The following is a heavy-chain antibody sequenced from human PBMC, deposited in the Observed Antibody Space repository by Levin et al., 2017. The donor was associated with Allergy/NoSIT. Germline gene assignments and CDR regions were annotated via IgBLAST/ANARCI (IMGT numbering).Heavy chain of an antibody. Sequence: GGSLRLSCAASGFTFNKYWMTWVRQAPGKGLECVANIKGDGSEKYYVDSVKGRFTISRDNAKNSLYLQMNSLRVEDTAVYYCARDLYFLRYFDWSPLDYWGHGTLVTVSS. V-gene: IGHV3-7*01. CDR2: IKGDGSEK. CDR3: ARDLYFLRYFDWSPLDY. CDR1: GFTFNKYW. D-gene: IGHD3-9*01. J-gene: IGHJ4*01.